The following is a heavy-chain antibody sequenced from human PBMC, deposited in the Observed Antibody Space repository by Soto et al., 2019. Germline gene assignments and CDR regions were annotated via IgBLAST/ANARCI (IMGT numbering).Heavy chain of an antibody. CDR3: ARGDSGYDDYYYYYYMDV. V-gene: IGHV1-8*01. J-gene: IGHJ6*03. CDR1: GYTFTSYD. CDR2: MNPNSGNT. D-gene: IGHD5-12*01. Sequence: QVQLVQSGAEVKKPGASVKVSCKASGYTFTSYDINWVRQATGQGLEWMGWMNPNSGNTGYAQKFQGRVTMTRNTSISTAYMELSSLRSEDTAVYYCARGDSGYDDYYYYYYMDVWVKGTTVTVSS.